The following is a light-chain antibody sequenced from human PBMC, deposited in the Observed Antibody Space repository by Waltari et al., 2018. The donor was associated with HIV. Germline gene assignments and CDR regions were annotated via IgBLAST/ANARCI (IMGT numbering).Light chain of an antibody. CDR3: CSYAGNYTFD. CDR1: SSDVGAYNF. V-gene: IGLV2-11*01. Sequence: QSALIQPRSVSGSPGQSVTISCTGTSSDVGAYNFVSWYQQYPGKTPKLLIYVVKKRPSGVHERYYGSKSDNTASLTISGLQAEDEADYYCCSYAGNYTFDFGGGTKLTVL. CDR2: VVK. J-gene: IGLJ2*01.